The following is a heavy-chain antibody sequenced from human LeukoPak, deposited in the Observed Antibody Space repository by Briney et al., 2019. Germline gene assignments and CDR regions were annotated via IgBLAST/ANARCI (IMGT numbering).Heavy chain of an antibody. V-gene: IGHV3-66*01. Sequence: GRSLRLSCAASGFTVSGSYMNWVRQAPGKGLEWLSVIYSGGSTYYADSVKGRFTNSRDNSKNTLYLQMNSLRAEDTAVYYRAGGGYFDYWGQGTLVTVSS. CDR1: GFTVSGSY. CDR3: AGGGYFDY. J-gene: IGHJ4*02. D-gene: IGHD3-16*01. CDR2: IYSGGST.